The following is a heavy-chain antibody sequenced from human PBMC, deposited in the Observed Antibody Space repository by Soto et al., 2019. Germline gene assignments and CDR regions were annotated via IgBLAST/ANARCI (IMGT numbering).Heavy chain of an antibody. Sequence: SETLSLTCAVSSGSISSSNWWSWVRQPPGKGLEWIGEIYHSGSTNYNPSPKSRVTISVDKSKNQFSLKLSSVTAADTAVYYCARTYIAARRPFDYWGQGTLVTVSS. D-gene: IGHD6-6*01. J-gene: IGHJ4*02. CDR1: SGSISSSNW. V-gene: IGHV4-4*02. CDR3: ARTYIAARRPFDY. CDR2: IYHSGST.